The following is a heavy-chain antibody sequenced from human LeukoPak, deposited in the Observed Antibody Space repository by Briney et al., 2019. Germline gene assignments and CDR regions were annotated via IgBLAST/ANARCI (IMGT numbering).Heavy chain of an antibody. Sequence: PGGSLRLSCAASGFTFSNYWMHWVRQPPGKGLVWISRIKSDGSITTYADSVKGRFTISRDNAKNPLSVQMSSLRAEDTAVYYCVRAVYSSGDNYYYYMDVWGKGTTITVSS. V-gene: IGHV3-74*01. CDR3: VRAVYSSGDNYYYYMDV. CDR2: IKSDGSIT. J-gene: IGHJ6*03. CDR1: GFTFSNYW. D-gene: IGHD6-19*01.